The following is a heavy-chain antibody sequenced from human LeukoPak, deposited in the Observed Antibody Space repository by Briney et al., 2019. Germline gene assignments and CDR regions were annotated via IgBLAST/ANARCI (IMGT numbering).Heavy chain of an antibody. D-gene: IGHD4-17*01. J-gene: IGHJ4*02. Sequence: ASVKVSCKASGYTFTGYYMHWGRPAPGQGLEWMGWINPNSGGTNYAQKFQGKVTMTRDTSISTAYMELSRLRSDDTAVYYCARDTKGDYWYWGQGTLVTVSS. CDR2: INPNSGGT. CDR1: GYTFTGYY. V-gene: IGHV1-2*02. CDR3: ARDTKGDYWY.